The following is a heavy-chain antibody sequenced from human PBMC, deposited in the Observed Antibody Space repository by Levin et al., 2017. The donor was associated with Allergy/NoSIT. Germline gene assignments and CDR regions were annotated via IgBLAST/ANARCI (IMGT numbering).Heavy chain of an antibody. J-gene: IGHJ4*02. D-gene: IGHD4/OR15-4a*01. Sequence: SETLSLTCTVSGGSISSGGYYWSWIRQHPGKGLEWIGYIYYSGSTYYNPSLKSRVTISVDTSKNQFSLKLSSVTAADTAVYYCARDQKGMVDYWGQGTLVTVSS. CDR1: GGSISSGGYY. CDR3: ARDQKGMVDY. V-gene: IGHV4-31*03. CDR2: IYYSGST.